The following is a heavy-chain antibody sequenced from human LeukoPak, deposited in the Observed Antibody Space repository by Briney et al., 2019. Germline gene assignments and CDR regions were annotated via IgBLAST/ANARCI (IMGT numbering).Heavy chain of an antibody. CDR1: GFTFSSYA. CDR3: ATQGPHRVRFLEWLPCDY. D-gene: IGHD3-3*01. Sequence: GGSLRLSCAASGFTFSSYAMHWVRQAPGKGLEWVAVISYDGSNKYYADSVKGRFTISRDNSKNTLYLQMNSLRAEDTAVYYCATQGPHRVRFLEWLPCDYWGQGTLVTVSS. V-gene: IGHV3-30-3*01. CDR2: ISYDGSNK. J-gene: IGHJ4*02.